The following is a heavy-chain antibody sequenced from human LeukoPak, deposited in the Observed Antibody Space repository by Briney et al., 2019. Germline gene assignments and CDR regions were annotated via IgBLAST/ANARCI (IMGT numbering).Heavy chain of an antibody. V-gene: IGHV3-30*03. CDR3: ARDSTAATIEGTFDY. CDR1: GFTFSSYG. CDR2: ISYDGSNK. J-gene: IGHJ4*02. D-gene: IGHD5-12*01. Sequence: GGSLRLSCAASGFTFSSYGMHWVRQAPGKGLEWVAVISYDGSNKDYVDSVKGRFTISRDNSKNTMYLQMNSLRAEDTAVYYCARDSTAATIEGTFDYWGQGTLVTVSS.